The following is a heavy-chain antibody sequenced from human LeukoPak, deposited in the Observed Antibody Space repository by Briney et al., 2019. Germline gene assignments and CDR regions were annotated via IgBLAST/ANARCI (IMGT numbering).Heavy chain of an antibody. CDR2: ISAYNGNT. CDR3: ARVDGSGSSTYYYYYMDV. D-gene: IGHD3-10*01. Sequence: ASVKVSCKASGYTFTSYGISWVRQAPGQGLEWMGWISAYNGNTNYAQKLQGRVTMTTDTSTSTAYMELRSLRSDDTVVYYCARVDGSGSSTYYYYYMDVWGKGTTVTISS. V-gene: IGHV1-18*01. CDR1: GYTFTSYG. J-gene: IGHJ6*03.